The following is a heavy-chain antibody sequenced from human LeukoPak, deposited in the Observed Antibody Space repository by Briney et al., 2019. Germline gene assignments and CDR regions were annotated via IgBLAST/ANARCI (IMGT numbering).Heavy chain of an antibody. CDR2: ITSDGSVT. Sequence: GGSLRLSCAASGFTFSHFWMHWVRQVPGKGLVWVSRITSDGSVTTYADSVKGGFTISRDNAKNAVYLQMNSLRVEDTAVYYCASPLGMSYNPSFDYWGQGTLVTVSS. CDR3: ASPLGMSYNPSFDY. V-gene: IGHV3-74*01. J-gene: IGHJ4*02. CDR1: GFTFSHFW. D-gene: IGHD5-24*01.